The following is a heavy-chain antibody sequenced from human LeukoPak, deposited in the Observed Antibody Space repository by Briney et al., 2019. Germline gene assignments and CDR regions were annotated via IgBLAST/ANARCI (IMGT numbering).Heavy chain of an antibody. CDR2: ISGSGDST. CDR3: AKATGNLGN. CDR1: GFTFSSYA. Sequence: GGSLRLSCAASGFTFSSYAMSWVRQAPGKGLEWVSSISGSGDSTYYADSVKGRFTISRDNSKNTLYLQMNSLRAEDTAIYYCAKATGNLGNWGQGTQVTVSS. J-gene: IGHJ4*02. V-gene: IGHV3-23*01. D-gene: IGHD1-1*01.